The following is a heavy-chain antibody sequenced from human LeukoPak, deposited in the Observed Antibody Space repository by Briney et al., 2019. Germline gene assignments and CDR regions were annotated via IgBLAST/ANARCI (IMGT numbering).Heavy chain of an antibody. CDR1: GYTFTSYA. Sequence: ASVKVSCKASGYTFTSYAMNWVRQASGQGLEWMGWINTNTGNPTYAQGFTGRFVFSLDTSVSTAYLQISSLKAEDTAVYYCARAYRRLGELSLPDYWGQGTLVTVSS. CDR3: ARAYRRLGELSLPDY. V-gene: IGHV7-4-1*02. CDR2: INTNTGNP. D-gene: IGHD3-16*02. J-gene: IGHJ4*02.